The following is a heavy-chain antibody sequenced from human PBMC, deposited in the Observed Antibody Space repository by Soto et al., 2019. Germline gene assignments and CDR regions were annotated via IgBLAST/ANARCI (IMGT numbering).Heavy chain of an antibody. J-gene: IGHJ6*01. V-gene: IGHV1-69*12. CDR2: IIPIFGTA. CDR3: ARNVPAAGYYSGMDV. CDR1: GGTFSSYA. Sequence: QVQLVQSGAEVKKPGSSVKVSCKASGGTFSSYAISWVRQAPGQGLEWMGGIIPIFGTANYAQKFQGRVTITADESKRTANVELGSLRSEDTAVYYCARNVPAAGYYSGMDVWVQGTTVTFSS. D-gene: IGHD2-2*01.